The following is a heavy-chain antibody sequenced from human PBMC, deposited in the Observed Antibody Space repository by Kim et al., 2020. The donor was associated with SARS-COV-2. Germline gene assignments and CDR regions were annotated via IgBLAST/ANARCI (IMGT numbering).Heavy chain of an antibody. CDR3: ARDRSSSSYFDY. Sequence: GGSLRLSCAASGFTFSSYAMHWVRQAPGKGLEWVAVISYDGSNKYYADSVKGRFTISRDNSKNTLYLQMNSLRAEDTAVYHCARDRSSSSYFDYWGQGTLVTVSS. D-gene: IGHD6-6*01. V-gene: IGHV3-30-3*01. CDR2: ISYDGSNK. CDR1: GFTFSSYA. J-gene: IGHJ4*02.